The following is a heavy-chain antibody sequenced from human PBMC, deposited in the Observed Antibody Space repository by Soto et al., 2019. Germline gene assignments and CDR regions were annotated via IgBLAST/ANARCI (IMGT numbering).Heavy chain of an antibody. Sequence: QVQLVQSGAEVKKPGASVKVSCKASGYTFTSYAMHWVRQATGQRLEWMGWINAGNGNTKYSQKFQGRVTITRDTSASTAYMELSSLRSEDTAVYYCASVGFGGEDWFDPWGQGTLVTVSS. J-gene: IGHJ5*02. CDR3: ASVGFGGEDWFDP. CDR2: INAGNGNT. CDR1: GYTFTSYA. D-gene: IGHD3-10*01. V-gene: IGHV1-3*01.